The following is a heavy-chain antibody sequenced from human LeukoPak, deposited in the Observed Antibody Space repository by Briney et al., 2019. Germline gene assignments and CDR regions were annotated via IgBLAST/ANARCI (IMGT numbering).Heavy chain of an antibody. CDR3: ARGYCSSTNCYGDY. D-gene: IGHD2-2*01. CDR2: IGVSGGTT. J-gene: IGHJ4*02. CDR1: GFTFSNYA. Sequence: PGGSLRLSCAASGFTFSNYAMNWVRQAPGRGLEWVSGIGVSGGTTYYADSVKGRFTISRDNSKNTLYLQMSSLRGEDTAVYYCARGYCSSTNCYGDYWGQGTPVTVSS. V-gene: IGHV3-23*01.